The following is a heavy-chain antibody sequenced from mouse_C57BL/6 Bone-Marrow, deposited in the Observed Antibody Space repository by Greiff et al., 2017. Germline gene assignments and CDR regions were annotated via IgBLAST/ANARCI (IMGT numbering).Heavy chain of an antibody. Sequence: VQLQQSGPELVKPGASVKIPCKASGYTFTDYNMDWVKQSHGKSLEWIGDINPNNGGTIYNQKFKGKATLTVDKSSSTAYMELRSLTSEDTAVYCCARGYDYDGGGAYWGQGTLVTVSA. CDR3: ARGYDYDGGGAY. CDR1: GYTFTDYN. D-gene: IGHD2-4*01. V-gene: IGHV1-18*01. CDR2: INPNNGGT. J-gene: IGHJ3*01.